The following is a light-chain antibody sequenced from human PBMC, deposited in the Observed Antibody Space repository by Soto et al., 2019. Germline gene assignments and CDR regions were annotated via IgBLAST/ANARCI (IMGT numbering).Light chain of an antibody. CDR3: QQSSSTPFT. CDR2: TAS. V-gene: IGKV1-39*01. J-gene: IGKJ3*01. Sequence: DIQMTQSPSSLSASVGDTATITCRASQTIARFLNWYQQRPGKAPKLLIYTASSLQSGVPSRFSGSGSETDFTLTISSLQPEDFATYYCQQSSSTPFTFGPGTKVDIK. CDR1: QTIARF.